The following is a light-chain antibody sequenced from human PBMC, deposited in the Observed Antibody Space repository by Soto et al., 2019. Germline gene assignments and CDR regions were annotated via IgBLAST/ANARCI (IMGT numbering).Light chain of an antibody. V-gene: IGKV1-5*03. CDR1: QSISSW. Sequence: DIQVTQSPSTLSASVGDRVTITCRASQSISSWLAWYQQKPGKAPNLLIYKASSLESGGPSRFSGSGSGTEFTLTISSLQPDDFATYYCQQYNSYPWTFGKGTKVEIK. CDR3: QQYNSYPWT. CDR2: KAS. J-gene: IGKJ1*01.